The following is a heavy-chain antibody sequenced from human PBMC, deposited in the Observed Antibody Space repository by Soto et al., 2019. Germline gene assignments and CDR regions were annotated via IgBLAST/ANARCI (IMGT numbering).Heavy chain of an antibody. Sequence: ASVKVSCKASGYTFTSYGISWVRQAPGQGLEWMGWISAYNGNTNYAQKLQGRVTMTTDTSTSTAYMELRSLRSDDTAVYYCARVVVVVPAAIWWFDPWGQGTLVTVSS. D-gene: IGHD2-2*01. J-gene: IGHJ5*02. CDR1: GYTFTSYG. V-gene: IGHV1-18*04. CDR2: ISAYNGNT. CDR3: ARVVVVVPAAIWWFDP.